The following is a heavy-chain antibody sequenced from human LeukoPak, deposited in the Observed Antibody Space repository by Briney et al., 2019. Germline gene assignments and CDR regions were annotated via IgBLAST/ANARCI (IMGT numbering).Heavy chain of an antibody. D-gene: IGHD4-17*01. CDR2: ISAYNGNT. CDR3: ARGYYGDYSYYFDY. Sequence: ASVKVSCKASGYTFTSYGISWVRQAPGQGLEWMGGISAYNGNTNYAQKLQGRVTMTTDTSTSTAYMELRSLRSDDTAVYYCARGYYGDYSYYFDYWGQGTLVTVSS. V-gene: IGHV1-18*01. J-gene: IGHJ4*02. CDR1: GYTFTSYG.